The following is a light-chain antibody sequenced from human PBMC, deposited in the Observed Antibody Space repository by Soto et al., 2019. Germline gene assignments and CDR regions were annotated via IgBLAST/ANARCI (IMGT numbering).Light chain of an antibody. V-gene: IGLV3-21*02. CDR2: DDS. CDR1: SIGTKS. J-gene: IGLJ1*01. Sequence: YELAQPPSVSVAPGQTASIACGGDSIGTKSVNWYQQRPGQAPVVVVYDDSDRPTGIPERFSGSNSGNTATLTISRVEAGDEADYYCQVWNGRSFQGVFGPGTKVTVL. CDR3: QVWNGRSFQGV.